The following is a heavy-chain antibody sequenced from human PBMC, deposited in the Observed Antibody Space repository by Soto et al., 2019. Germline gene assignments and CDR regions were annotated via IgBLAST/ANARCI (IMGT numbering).Heavy chain of an antibody. CDR2: ISYDGSNK. CDR3: AKDRSCSSTSCYFAYYYGMDV. Sequence: GGSLRLSCAASGFTFSSYSMHWVRQAPGKGLEWVAVISYDGSNKYYADSVKGRFTISRDNSKNTLYLQMNSLRAEDTAVYYCAKDRSCSSTSCYFAYYYGMDVWGQGTTVTVSS. J-gene: IGHJ6*02. CDR1: GFTFSSYS. D-gene: IGHD2-2*01. V-gene: IGHV3-30*18.